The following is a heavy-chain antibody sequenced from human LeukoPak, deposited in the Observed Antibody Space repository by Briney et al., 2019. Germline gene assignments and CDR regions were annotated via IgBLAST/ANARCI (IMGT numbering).Heavy chain of an antibody. CDR3: TGSFGELSFFAH. CDR1: GFTFGDYA. Sequence: GGSLRLSCTASGFTFGDYAMSWVRRAPGKGLEWVGFIRSKVYGGTTEYAASVKGRFTISRDDSKSIAYLQVNSLKTEDTAVYYCTGSFGELSFFAHWGQGTLVTVSS. V-gene: IGHV3-49*04. J-gene: IGHJ4*02. CDR2: IRSKVYGGTT. D-gene: IGHD3-10*01.